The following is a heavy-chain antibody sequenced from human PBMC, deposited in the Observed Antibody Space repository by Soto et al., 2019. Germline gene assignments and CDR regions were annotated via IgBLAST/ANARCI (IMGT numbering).Heavy chain of an antibody. Sequence: QVQLVQSGAEVKKPGASVKVSCKASGYTFTSYGISWVRQAPGQGLEWMGWISAYNGNTNYAQKLQGRVTMTTDTATSTAYMELRSLRSDDTAVYFCARRGPPMEVGGLSRYYYYGMDVWGQGTTVTVSS. D-gene: IGHD3-16*02. CDR2: ISAYNGNT. CDR3: ARRGPPMEVGGLSRYYYYGMDV. J-gene: IGHJ6*02. V-gene: IGHV1-18*01. CDR1: GYTFTSYG.